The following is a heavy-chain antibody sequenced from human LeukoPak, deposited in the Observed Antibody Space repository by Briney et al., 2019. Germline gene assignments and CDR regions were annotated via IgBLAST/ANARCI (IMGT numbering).Heavy chain of an antibody. CDR1: GYTFTSYG. V-gene: IGHV1-18*01. Sequence: GASVKVSCKASGYTFTSYGISWVRLAPGQGLEWMGWISAYNGNTNYAQKLQGRVTMTTDTSTSTAYMELRSLRSDDTAVYDCARDFCSSTSCYTGYFDYWGQGTLVTVSS. CDR2: ISAYNGNT. CDR3: ARDFCSSTSCYTGYFDY. J-gene: IGHJ4*02. D-gene: IGHD2-2*02.